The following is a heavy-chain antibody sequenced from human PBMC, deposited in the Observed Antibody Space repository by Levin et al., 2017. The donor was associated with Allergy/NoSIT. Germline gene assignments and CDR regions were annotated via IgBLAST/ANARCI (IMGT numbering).Heavy chain of an antibody. J-gene: IGHJ6*03. CDR1: GYTFSNYG. D-gene: IGHD4-11*01. CDR2: ISPYNGNT. Sequence: GESLKISCKASGYTFSNYGITWVRQAPGQGLEWMGWISPYNGNTNYAQRFQGRVTMTTDTSTSTAYMELRSLRSDDTAVYYCARERCPTARECYYYYYYMDVWGRGTTVTVSS. CDR3: ARERCPTARECYYYYYYMDV. V-gene: IGHV1-18*01.